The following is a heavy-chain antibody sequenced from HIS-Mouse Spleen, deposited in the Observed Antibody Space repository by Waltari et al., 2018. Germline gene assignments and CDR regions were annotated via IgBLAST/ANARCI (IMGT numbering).Heavy chain of an antibody. CDR3: AREIPYSSSLYDWYFDL. J-gene: IGHJ2*01. V-gene: IGHV4-39*07. CDR2: IYYSGST. CDR1: GGSISSSSYY. Sequence: QLQLQESGPGLVKPSETLSLTCTVSGGSISSSSYYWGWIRQPPGKGLEWIGSIYYSGSTSYNPSLKSRVTISVDTSKNQFSLKLSSVTAADTAVYYCAREIPYSSSLYDWYFDLWGRGTLVTVSS. D-gene: IGHD6-13*01.